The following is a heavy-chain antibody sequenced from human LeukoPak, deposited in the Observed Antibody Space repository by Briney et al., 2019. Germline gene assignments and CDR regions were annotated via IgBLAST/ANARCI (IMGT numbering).Heavy chain of an antibody. V-gene: IGHV5-51*01. CDR1: GYSFTTYW. D-gene: IGHD6-6*01. J-gene: IGHJ3*02. CDR2: IYPGDSDT. Sequence: GESLKISCKGSGYSFTTYWIGWVRQMPGKGLEWMGIIYPGDSDTRYCPSFQGQVTISADKSISTAYLQWSGLKTSDTAMYYCARTSSNAFNIWGQGTMVTVSS. CDR3: ARTSSNAFNI.